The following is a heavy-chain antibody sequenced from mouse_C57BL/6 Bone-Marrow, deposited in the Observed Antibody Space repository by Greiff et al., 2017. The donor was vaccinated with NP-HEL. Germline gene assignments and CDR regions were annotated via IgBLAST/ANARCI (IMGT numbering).Heavy chain of an antibody. CDR3: ARSDYDYLDY. CDR2: IYPGSGST. D-gene: IGHD2-4*01. CDR1: GYTFTSYW. J-gene: IGHJ2*01. Sequence: VQLQQPGAELLKPGASVKMSCKASGYTFTSYWITWVKQRPGQGLEWIGDIYPGSGSTNYNAKFKSKATLTVDTSSSTAYMQLSSLTSEDSAVYYCARSDYDYLDYWGQGTTLTVSS. V-gene: IGHV1-55*01.